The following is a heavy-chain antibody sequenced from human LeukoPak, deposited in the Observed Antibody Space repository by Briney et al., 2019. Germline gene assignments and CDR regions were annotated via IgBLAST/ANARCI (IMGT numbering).Heavy chain of an antibody. J-gene: IGHJ1*01. V-gene: IGHV2-5*02. CDR3: AHTVEPPSGGGEYFQH. CDR1: GFSLSTSGVG. D-gene: IGHD5-12*01. CDR2: IYWDDDK. Sequence: GPTLVKPTQTLTLTCTFSGFSLSTSGVGVGWIRQPPGKALEWLALIYWDDDKRYSPSLKSRLTITKDTSKNQVVLTMTNMDPVDTATYYCAHTVEPPSGGGEYFQHWGQGTLVTVSS.